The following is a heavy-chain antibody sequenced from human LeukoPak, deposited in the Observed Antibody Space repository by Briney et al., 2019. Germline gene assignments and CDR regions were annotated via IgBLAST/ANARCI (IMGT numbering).Heavy chain of an antibody. CDR2: IYTSGST. CDR1: GGSISSGSYY. Sequence: SETLSLTCTVSGGSISSGSYYWSWIRQPAGKGLEWIGRIYTSGSTNYNSSLKSRVTISVDTSKNQFSLKLSSVTAADTAVYYCARDFGGYYPIDAFDIWGQGTMVTVSS. J-gene: IGHJ3*02. D-gene: IGHD3-22*01. V-gene: IGHV4-61*02. CDR3: ARDFGGYYPIDAFDI.